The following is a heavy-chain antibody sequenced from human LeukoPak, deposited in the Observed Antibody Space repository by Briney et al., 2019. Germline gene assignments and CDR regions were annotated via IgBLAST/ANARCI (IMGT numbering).Heavy chain of an antibody. CDR3: VRENYCPDY. J-gene: IGHJ4*02. CDR2: ISYDGSNK. D-gene: IGHD1-7*01. CDR1: GYTFSSYA. Sequence: SCKASGYTFSSYAMHWVRQAPGKGLEWVAVISYDGSNKYYADSVKGRFTISRDNSKNTLYLQMNSLRAEDTAVYYCVRENYCPDYWGQGTLVTVSS. V-gene: IGHV3-30-3*01.